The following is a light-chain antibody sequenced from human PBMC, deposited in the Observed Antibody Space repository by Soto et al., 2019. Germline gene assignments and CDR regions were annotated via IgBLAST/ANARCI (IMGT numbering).Light chain of an antibody. Sequence: QSVLTQPPSASGCPGQSVAISCTGTSSDIGGYNYVSWYQQHSGKAPKLIIYEVTRRPSGVPDRFSGSKSGSTASLTVSGLQAEDEADYYCASYAGNKVVFGGGTQLTVL. V-gene: IGLV2-8*01. CDR3: ASYAGNKVV. J-gene: IGLJ2*01. CDR1: SSDIGGYNY. CDR2: EVT.